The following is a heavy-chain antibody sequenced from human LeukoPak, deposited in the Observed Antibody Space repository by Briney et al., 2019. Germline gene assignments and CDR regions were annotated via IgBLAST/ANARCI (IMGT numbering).Heavy chain of an antibody. CDR3: AKDGLYYDGSAHVYYFDY. D-gene: IGHD3-22*01. J-gene: IGHJ4*02. Sequence: GGSLRLSCAASGFTFSGYAMTWVRQAPGKGLEWGSSITGSGDYTYYIDSVKGRFTISRDNSKTILYLQMNSLRGEDTALYYCAKDGLYYDGSAHVYYFDYWGQGTLVAVSS. CDR1: GFTFSGYA. CDR2: ITGSGDYT. V-gene: IGHV3-23*01.